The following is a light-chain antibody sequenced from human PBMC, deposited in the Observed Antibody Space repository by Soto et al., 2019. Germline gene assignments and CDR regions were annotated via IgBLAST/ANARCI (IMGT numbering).Light chain of an antibody. J-gene: IGKJ4*01. CDR1: QSISNN. CDR2: GAS. CDR3: QQYNNWLSLT. V-gene: IGKV3-15*01. Sequence: EIVMMQSPATLSVSPGEGATLSCRASQSISNNLAWYQQRPGRAPRLLIYGASTRATGIPARFSGSGSGTEFTLTISSLQSEDFAVYYCQQYNNWLSLTFGGGTKVEIK.